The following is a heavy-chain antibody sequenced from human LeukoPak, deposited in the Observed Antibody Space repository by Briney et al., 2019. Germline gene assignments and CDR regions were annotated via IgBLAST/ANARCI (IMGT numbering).Heavy chain of an antibody. CDR3: ARADYGGNGDFDY. D-gene: IGHD4-23*01. J-gene: IGHJ4*02. Sequence: PGGSLRLSCAASGFTFSSYSMNWVRQAPGKGLEWVSSISSSSSYIYYADSVKGRLTISRDNAKNSLYLQMNSLRAEDTAVYYCARADYGGNGDFDYWGQGTLVTVSS. V-gene: IGHV3-21*01. CDR1: GFTFSSYS. CDR2: ISSSSSYI.